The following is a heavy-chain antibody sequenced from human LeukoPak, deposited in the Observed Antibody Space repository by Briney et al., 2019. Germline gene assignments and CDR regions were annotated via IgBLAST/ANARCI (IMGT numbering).Heavy chain of an antibody. J-gene: IGHJ4*02. Sequence: PGGSLRLSCAASGFNFDKYGMHWVRQAPGKGLEWVTFIRFDGSDEYYADSVKGRFSISRDNSKKQLYLQMNSLKSEDTAVYYCANLDDYWGQGTLVTVSP. CDR1: GFNFDKYG. D-gene: IGHD1-1*01. CDR3: ANLDDY. V-gene: IGHV3-30*02. CDR2: IRFDGSDE.